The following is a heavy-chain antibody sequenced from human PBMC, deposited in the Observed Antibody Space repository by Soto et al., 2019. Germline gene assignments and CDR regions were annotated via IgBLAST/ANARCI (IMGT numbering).Heavy chain of an antibody. Sequence: QVQLVESGGGVVQPGRSLRLSCAASGFTFSSYAMHWVRQAPGKGLEWVAVISYDGSNKYYADSVKGRFTISRDNSKNTLDLQMNSLRAEDTAVYYCAGEGIYYDSSGYIDYWGQGTLVTVSS. CDR1: GFTFSSYA. D-gene: IGHD3-22*01. CDR3: AGEGIYYDSSGYIDY. CDR2: ISYDGSNK. V-gene: IGHV3-30-3*01. J-gene: IGHJ4*02.